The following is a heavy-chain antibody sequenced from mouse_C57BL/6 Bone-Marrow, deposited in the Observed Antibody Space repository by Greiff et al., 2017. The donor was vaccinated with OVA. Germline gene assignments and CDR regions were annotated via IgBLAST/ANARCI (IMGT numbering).Heavy chain of an antibody. Sequence: ESGPGLVKPSQSLSLTCSVTGYSITSGYYWNWIRQFPGNKLEWMGYISYDGSNNYNPSLKNRISITRDTSKNQFFLKLNAGTTEDTATYYCAREDDGYPLWYFDVWGTGTTVTVSS. J-gene: IGHJ1*03. CDR1: GYSITSGYY. D-gene: IGHD2-3*01. CDR3: AREDDGYPLWYFDV. V-gene: IGHV3-6*01. CDR2: ISYDGSN.